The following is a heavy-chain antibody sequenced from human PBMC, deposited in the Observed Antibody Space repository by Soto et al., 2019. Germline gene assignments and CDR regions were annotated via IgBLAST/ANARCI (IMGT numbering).Heavy chain of an antibody. CDR1: GYSFTGNS. J-gene: IGHJ4*02. CDR2: INPNNGGT. CDR3: AMRRGGVVY. D-gene: IGHD3-10*01. V-gene: IGHV1-2*01. Sequence: QVHLVQSGAEVKKPGASVKVSCKASGYSFTGNSMHWVRQAPGQGLEWMGWINPNNGGTNYAQKFLGRVTSTRDTSISTAYMALSRLRSDDTAVYYCAMRRGGVVYWGQGTLVTVSS.